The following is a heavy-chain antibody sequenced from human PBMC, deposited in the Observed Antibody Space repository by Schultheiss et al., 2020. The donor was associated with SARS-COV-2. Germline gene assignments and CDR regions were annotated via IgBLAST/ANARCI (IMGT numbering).Heavy chain of an antibody. Sequence: SETLSLTCTVSGGSISSYYWSWIRQPPGKGLEWIGYIYYSGSTNYNPSLKSRVTISVDTSKNQFSLTLSSVTAADTAVYYCTISGYDALFDYWGQGTLVTVSS. V-gene: IGHV4-59*01. CDR2: IYYSGST. CDR3: TISGYDALFDY. CDR1: GGSISSYY. D-gene: IGHD5-12*01. J-gene: IGHJ4*02.